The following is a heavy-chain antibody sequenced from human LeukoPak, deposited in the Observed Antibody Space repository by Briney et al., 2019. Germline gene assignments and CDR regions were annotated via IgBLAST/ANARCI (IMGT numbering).Heavy chain of an antibody. CDR2: ISSSSSYI. Sequence: PGGSLRLSCAASGFTFSSYSMNWVRQAPGKGLEWVSSISSSSSYIYYADSVKGRFTISRDNAKNSLYLQMNSLRAEDTAVYYCARLSKQLVVFDYWGQGTLVTVSS. V-gene: IGHV3-21*01. CDR3: ARLSKQLVVFDY. J-gene: IGHJ4*02. D-gene: IGHD6-13*01. CDR1: GFTFSSYS.